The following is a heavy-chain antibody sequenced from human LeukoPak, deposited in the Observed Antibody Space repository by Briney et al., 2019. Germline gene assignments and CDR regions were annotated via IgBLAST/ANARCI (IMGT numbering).Heavy chain of an antibody. V-gene: IGHV3-21*01. J-gene: IGHJ3*02. D-gene: IGHD3-16*02. CDR3: ARVSAGVIGMKDVFDI. Sequence: SGGSLRLSCAASGFTFSRYSMNWVRQAPGKGLEWVSSISGSSSYIYYADSVKGRSTISRHNAKNSLYLQMNSLRAEDTAVYYCARVSAGVIGMKDVFDIWGQGIMVTVSS. CDR1: GFTFSRYS. CDR2: ISGSSSYI.